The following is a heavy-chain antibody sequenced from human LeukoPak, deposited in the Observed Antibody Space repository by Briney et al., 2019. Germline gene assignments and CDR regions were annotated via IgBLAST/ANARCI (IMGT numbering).Heavy chain of an antibody. J-gene: IGHJ4*02. D-gene: IGHD6-19*01. Sequence: RGSLRLSCAASGFTFSDYYMSWIRQAPGKGLEWISYISSSGNSVYYAGSVKGRFTISRDNAKNSVYLQMNGLRAEDTAVYYCARCQVIGQSSGIDYWGQGSLVTVSS. CDR3: ARCQVIGQSSGIDY. CDR1: GFTFSDYY. V-gene: IGHV3-11*01. CDR2: ISSSGNSV.